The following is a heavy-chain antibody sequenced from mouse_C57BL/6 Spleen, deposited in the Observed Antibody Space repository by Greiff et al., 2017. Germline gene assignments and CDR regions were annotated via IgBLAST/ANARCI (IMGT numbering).Heavy chain of an antibody. CDR3: SRQGGGYYGYAMDY. CDR1: GYTFTSYW. V-gene: IGHV1-69*01. D-gene: IGHD2-3*01. Sequence: QVQLQQPGAELVMPGASVKLSCKASGYTFTSYWMPWVKQRPGQGLEWIGEIDPSDSYTNYNQKFKGKSTLTVDKSSSTAYMQLSSLTSEDSAVYYCSRQGGGYYGYAMDYWGQGTSVTVSS. J-gene: IGHJ4*01. CDR2: IDPSDSYT.